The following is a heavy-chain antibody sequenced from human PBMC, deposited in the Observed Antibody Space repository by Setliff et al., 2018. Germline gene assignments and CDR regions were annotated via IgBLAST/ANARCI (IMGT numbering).Heavy chain of an antibody. Sequence: GGSLRLSCAASGFTFNNFWMNWVRQAPGKGLEWVANIKQDGSVKYYVDSVKGRFTISRDNAKNSVDLEMNSLRAEDTAVYYCARSSSFRGPCTGGSCSDFDAWGQGILVTVSS. D-gene: IGHD2-15*01. CDR1: GFTFNNFW. V-gene: IGHV3-7*03. J-gene: IGHJ4*02. CDR2: IKQDGSVK. CDR3: ARSSSFRGPCTGGSCSDFDA.